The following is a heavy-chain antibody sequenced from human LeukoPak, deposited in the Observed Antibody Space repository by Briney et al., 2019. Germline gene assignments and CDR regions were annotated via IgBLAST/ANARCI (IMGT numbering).Heavy chain of an antibody. CDR1: GGSISSYY. V-gene: IGHV4-59*01. CDR3: ARGPHYLDSSGYSPSYSYAMDV. CDR2: IYYSGST. Sequence: SETLSLTCTVSGGSISSYYWSWIRQPPGKGLEWIGYIYYSGSTNYNPSLRSRVTISVDTSKNQFSLDLRSVTAADTAVYYCARGPHYLDSSGYSPSYSYAMDVWGQGTTVIVSS. J-gene: IGHJ6*02. D-gene: IGHD3-22*01.